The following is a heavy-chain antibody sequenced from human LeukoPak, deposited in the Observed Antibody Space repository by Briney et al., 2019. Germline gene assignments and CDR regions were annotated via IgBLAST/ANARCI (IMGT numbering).Heavy chain of an antibody. V-gene: IGHV3-74*01. CDR2: INSDGSST. Sequence: PGGSLRLSCAASGFTFSSYWMHWVRQAPGRGLVWVSRINSDGSSTSYADSVKGRFTISRDNAKNTLYLQMNSLRAEDTAVYYCARGDYYDSSGYYPADYWGQGTLVTVSS. J-gene: IGHJ4*02. CDR3: ARGDYYDSSGYYPADY. D-gene: IGHD3-22*01. CDR1: GFTFSSYW.